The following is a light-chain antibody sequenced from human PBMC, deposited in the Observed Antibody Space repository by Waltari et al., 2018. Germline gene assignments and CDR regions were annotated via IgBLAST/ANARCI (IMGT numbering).Light chain of an antibody. V-gene: IGKV1-6*01. CDR2: AAS. Sequence: AIQMTQSPSFMSASVGDRVTITCRATQGIRNDLVWYQQKPGKAPKVLIYAASGLQSGVPSRFSGSGSGTDFTLTISSLQPDDFATYYCLQDYIYPWTFGQGTKVEIK. CDR1: QGIRND. J-gene: IGKJ1*01. CDR3: LQDYIYPWT.